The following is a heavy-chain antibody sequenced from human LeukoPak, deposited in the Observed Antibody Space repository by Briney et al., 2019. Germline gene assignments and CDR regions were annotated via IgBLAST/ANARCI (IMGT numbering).Heavy chain of an antibody. Sequence: ASVKVSCKASGYTFTSYGISWVRQHPGQGLEWMGWISAYNGNTNYAQKLQGRVTMTTDTSTSTAYMEMRSLRSDDTAVYYCARDSNWNDSPMIDCGGQGTLVTASS. J-gene: IGHJ4*02. D-gene: IGHD1-1*01. CDR2: ISAYNGNT. V-gene: IGHV1-18*01. CDR1: GYTFTSYG. CDR3: ARDSNWNDSPMIDC.